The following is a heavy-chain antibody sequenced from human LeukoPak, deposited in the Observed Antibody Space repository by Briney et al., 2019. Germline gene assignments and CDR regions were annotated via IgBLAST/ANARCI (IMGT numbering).Heavy chain of an antibody. Sequence: GGSLRLSCAASGFTFSSYAMSWVRQAPGKGLEWVSAVTGSGDTTYCADSVKGRLTISRDNSKNTLLLQLNTLRAEDTGVYYCEKLDCSIATCAYFDYWGQGTLVTVSS. CDR2: VTGSGDTT. CDR3: EKLDCSIATCAYFDY. CDR1: GFTFSSYA. V-gene: IGHV3-23*01. D-gene: IGHD2-2*01. J-gene: IGHJ4*02.